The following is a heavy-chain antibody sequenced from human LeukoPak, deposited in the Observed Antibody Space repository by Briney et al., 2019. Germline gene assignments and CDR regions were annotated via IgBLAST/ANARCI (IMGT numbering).Heavy chain of an antibody. D-gene: IGHD1-26*01. J-gene: IGHJ4*02. CDR1: GFTFSSYG. CDR2: IRYDGSNK. CDR3: ARDSEDRRWDLPRFDY. Sequence: PGGSLRLSCAASGFTFSSYGMHWVRQAPGKGLEWVAFIRYDGSNKYYADSVKGRFTISRDNSKNTLYLQMNSLRAEDTAVYYCARDSEDRRWDLPRFDYWGQGTLVTVSS. V-gene: IGHV3-30*02.